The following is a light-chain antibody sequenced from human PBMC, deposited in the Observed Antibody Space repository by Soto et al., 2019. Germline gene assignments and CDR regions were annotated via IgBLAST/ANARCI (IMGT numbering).Light chain of an antibody. Sequence: QSVLTQPPSVSGAPGQRVTISCTGSSSNIGAGYDVRWYQHLPGTAPKLLIYGNSNRPSGVPDRFSGSKSGTSASLAITGLQPEDEAAYYCQSYDSGLSGVLFGGGTKLTVL. J-gene: IGLJ2*01. CDR1: SSNIGAGYD. V-gene: IGLV1-40*01. CDR2: GNS. CDR3: QSYDSGLSGVL.